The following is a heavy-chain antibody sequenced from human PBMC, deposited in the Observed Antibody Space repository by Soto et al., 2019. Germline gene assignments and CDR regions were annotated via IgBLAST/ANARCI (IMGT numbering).Heavy chain of an antibody. D-gene: IGHD2-2*02. CDR2: IRNNVRSYTA. CDR3: ATDLACASGGSYIDY. CDR1: GLTFSDHY. Sequence: EVQLVESGGALVQPGGSLRLSCAVSGLTFSDHYMDWVRQAPGKGLEWVVRIRNNVRSYTAEYAASVNGRFIISRDDSRNSLYLQMTILKSEDTAVYYCATDLACASGGSYIDYWGQGTQVTVSS. J-gene: IGHJ4*02. V-gene: IGHV3-72*01.